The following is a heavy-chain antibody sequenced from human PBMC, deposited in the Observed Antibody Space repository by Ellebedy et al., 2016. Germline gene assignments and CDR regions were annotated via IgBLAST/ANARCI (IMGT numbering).Heavy chain of an antibody. CDR1: GFTFNDFA. V-gene: IGHV3-64*04. J-gene: IGHJ3*02. D-gene: IGHD6-19*01. CDR3: ARALPAYSSGWYIGPGAFDI. Sequence: GESLKISCSASGFTFNDFAMHWVRQAPGKGLEYVSGISGHGGSTDYADSVKGRFTISRDSAKNSLYLQMNSLRAEDTAVYYCARALPAYSSGWYIGPGAFDIWGQGTMVTVSS. CDR2: ISGHGGST.